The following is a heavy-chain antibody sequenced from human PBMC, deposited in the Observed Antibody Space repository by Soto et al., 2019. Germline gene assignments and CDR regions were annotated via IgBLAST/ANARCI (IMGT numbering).Heavy chain of an antibody. CDR3: ARQVSTTGDYARLFYYYYLDV. D-gene: IGHD4-17*01. Sequence: SETPSLTCLVSGGSISSSSYYWGWIRQPPGKGLEWIGSIYYSGSTYYNPSLKSRVTISVDTSKNQFSLKLSSVTAADTAVYYCARQVSTTGDYARLFYYYYLDVWGKGTTVTVSS. CDR1: GGSISSSSYY. J-gene: IGHJ6*03. CDR2: IYYSGST. V-gene: IGHV4-39*01.